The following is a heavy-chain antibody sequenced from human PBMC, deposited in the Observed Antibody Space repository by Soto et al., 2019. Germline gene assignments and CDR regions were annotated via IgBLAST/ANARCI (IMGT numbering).Heavy chain of an antibody. CDR2: IYYSGST. D-gene: IGHD3-22*01. V-gene: IGHV4-39*01. CDR1: GGSISSSSYY. CDR3: ATSHDSSGYYFDWFDP. J-gene: IGHJ5*02. Sequence: QLQLQESGPGLVKPSETLSLTCTVSGGSISSSSYYWGWIRQPPGKGLEWIGSIYYSGSTYYNPSLKSRVTIYVDTSKNQFSLKLSSVTAADTAVYYCATSHDSSGYYFDWFDPWGQGTLVTVSS.